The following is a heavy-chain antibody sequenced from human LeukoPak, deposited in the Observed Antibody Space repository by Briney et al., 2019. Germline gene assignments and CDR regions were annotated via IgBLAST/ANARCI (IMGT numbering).Heavy chain of an antibody. D-gene: IGHD3-22*01. CDR3: ARDRRLYYYDSSGYYAFDI. CDR1: GGPISSYY. J-gene: IGHJ3*02. Sequence: SETLSLTCTVSGGPISSYYWSWIRQPPGKGLEWIGYIYYSGSTNYNPSLKSRVTISVDTSKNQFSLKLSSVTAADTAVYYCARDRRLYYYDSSGYYAFDIWGQGTMVTVSS. V-gene: IGHV4-59*01. CDR2: IYYSGST.